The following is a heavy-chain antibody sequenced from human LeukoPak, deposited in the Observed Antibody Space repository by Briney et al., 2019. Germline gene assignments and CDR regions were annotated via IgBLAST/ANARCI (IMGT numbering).Heavy chain of an antibody. V-gene: IGHV3-72*01. D-gene: IGHD2-15*01. CDR2: SKNRAQNYIT. CDR1: GFTFSDYY. CDR3: ARDDGGQGDY. Sequence: GGSLRLSCAASGFTFSDYYVDWVRQAPGKGLEWIGRSKNRAQNYITQYAAYVQGRFTISRGDSKNSLYLQINTLKTEDTAVYYCARDDGGQGDYWGQGTLVTVSS. J-gene: IGHJ4*02.